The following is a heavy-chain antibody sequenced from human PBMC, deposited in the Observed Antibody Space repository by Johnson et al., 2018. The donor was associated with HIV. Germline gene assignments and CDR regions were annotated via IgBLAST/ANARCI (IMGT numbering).Heavy chain of an antibody. CDR1: GFTFSSYG. Sequence: VQLVESGGGVVQPGRSLRLSCAASGFTFSSYGMHWVRQAPEKGLEWISYISGSGSTIYYADSVKGRFTIYRDTAKNSLYLQMNSLRDVDTAVYYCARDLSMIVVANAFDIWGQGTMVTVSS. D-gene: IGHD3-22*01. CDR2: ISGSGSTI. CDR3: ARDLSMIVVANAFDI. J-gene: IGHJ3*02. V-gene: IGHV3-48*02.